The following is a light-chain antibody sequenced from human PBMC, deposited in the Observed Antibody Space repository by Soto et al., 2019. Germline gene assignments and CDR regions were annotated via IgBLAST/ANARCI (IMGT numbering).Light chain of an antibody. CDR2: LNSDGSH. CDR1: RGNRNYA. J-gene: IGLJ2*01. V-gene: IGLV4-69*01. CDR3: QTWGSGIVV. Sequence: QPVLTQSPSASASLGASVKLTCTMSRGNRNYAIAWHQQQSEKGPRYLMKLNSDGSHSKGDGIPDSFSCSSSGAERYLTISSHQSEDEADYYCQTWGSGIVVFGGGTKLTVL.